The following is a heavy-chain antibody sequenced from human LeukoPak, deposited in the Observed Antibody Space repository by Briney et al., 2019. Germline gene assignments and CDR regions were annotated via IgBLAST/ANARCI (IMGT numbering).Heavy chain of an antibody. CDR2: ISAYNGNT. J-gene: IGHJ4*02. Sequence: GASVKVSCKASGYTFTSYGISWVRQAPGQGLEWMGWISAYNGNTNYAQKFQGRVTITADESTSTAYMELSSLRSEDTAVYYCASARLAGYWGYFDYWGKGTLVTVSS. V-gene: IGHV1-18*01. D-gene: IGHD3-9*01. CDR1: GYTFTSYG. CDR3: ASARLAGYWGYFDY.